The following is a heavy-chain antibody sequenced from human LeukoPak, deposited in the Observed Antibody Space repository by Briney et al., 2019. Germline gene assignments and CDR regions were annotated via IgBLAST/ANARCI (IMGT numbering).Heavy chain of an antibody. CDR2: MNPNSGNT. Sequence: ASVTVSCTASGYTFTSYDINWVRQATGQGLEWMGWMNPNSGNTGYAQKFQGRVTMTRNTSISTAYMELSSLRSEDTAVYYCARGCSGGEPGGNPYYYGMDVWGQGTTVTVSS. CDR1: GYTFTSYD. V-gene: IGHV1-8*01. D-gene: IGHD2-8*02. J-gene: IGHJ6*02. CDR3: ARGCSGGEPGGNPYYYGMDV.